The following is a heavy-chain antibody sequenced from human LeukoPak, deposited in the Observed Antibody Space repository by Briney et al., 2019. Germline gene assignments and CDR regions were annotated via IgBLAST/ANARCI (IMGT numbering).Heavy chain of an antibody. CDR1: GFTFSSYE. CDR2: ISYDGSNK. Sequence: GGSLRLSCAASGFTFSSYEMNWVRQAPGKGLEWVAVISYDGSNKYYADSVKGRFTISRDNSKNTLYLQMNSLRAEDTAVYYCAKCGSYRNNNYYYMDVWGKGTTVTVSS. V-gene: IGHV3-30*18. J-gene: IGHJ6*03. D-gene: IGHD1-26*01. CDR3: AKCGSYRNNNYYYMDV.